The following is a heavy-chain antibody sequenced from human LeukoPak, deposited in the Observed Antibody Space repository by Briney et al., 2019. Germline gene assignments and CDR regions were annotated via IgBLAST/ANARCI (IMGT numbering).Heavy chain of an antibody. CDR2: IYPGDSDT. CDR1: GYSFTSYW. V-gene: IGHV5-51*01. J-gene: IGHJ4*02. Sequence: GESLKISCKGSGYSFTSYWIGWVRQMPGKGLEWMGTIYPGDSDTRYSPSFQGQVTISADKSISTAYLQWSSLKASDTAMYYCARGEYYYDSSGYSGADYWGQGTLVTVSS. D-gene: IGHD3-22*01. CDR3: ARGEYYYDSSGYSGADY.